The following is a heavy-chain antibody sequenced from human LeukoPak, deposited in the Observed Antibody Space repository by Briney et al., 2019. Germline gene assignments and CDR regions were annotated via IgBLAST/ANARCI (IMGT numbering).Heavy chain of an antibody. Sequence: ASVKVSCKASGYTFTGYYMHWVRQAPGQGLEWMGWINPNSGGTNYAQKFQGRVTMTRDTSISTAYMELSRLRSDDTAVYYCAREMGDFWSGYYLDYWGQGTLVTVSS. V-gene: IGHV1-2*02. CDR2: INPNSGGT. CDR3: AREMGDFWSGYYLDY. J-gene: IGHJ4*02. CDR1: GYTFTGYY. D-gene: IGHD3-3*01.